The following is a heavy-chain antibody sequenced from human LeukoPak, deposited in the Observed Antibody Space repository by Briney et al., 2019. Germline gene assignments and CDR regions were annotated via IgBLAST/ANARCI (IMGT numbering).Heavy chain of an antibody. CDR2: INPSGGST. Sequence: ASVKVSCKASGYTSTSYYMHWVRQAPGQGLEWMGIINPSGGSTSYAQKFQGRVTMTRDTSTSTVYMELSSLRSEDTAVYYCARAIAVAGHFDYWGQGTLVTVSS. J-gene: IGHJ4*02. D-gene: IGHD6-19*01. CDR3: ARAIAVAGHFDY. V-gene: IGHV1-46*01. CDR1: GYTSTSYY.